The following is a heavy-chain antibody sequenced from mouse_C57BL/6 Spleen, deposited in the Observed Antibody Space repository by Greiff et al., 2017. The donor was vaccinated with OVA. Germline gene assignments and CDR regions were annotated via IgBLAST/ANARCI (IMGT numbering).Heavy chain of an antibody. V-gene: IGHV1-85*01. Sequence: VQLQQSGPELVKPGASVKLSCKASGYTFTSSDIHWVKQRPGQGLEWIGWIYPRDGSTKYTAKFKGKATLTVDTSSSTAYMELHSLTSEDSADYFGARSYYGSSNAMDYWGQGTSVTVSS. CDR1: GYTFTSSD. J-gene: IGHJ4*01. D-gene: IGHD1-1*01. CDR2: IYPRDGST. CDR3: ARSYYGSSNAMDY.